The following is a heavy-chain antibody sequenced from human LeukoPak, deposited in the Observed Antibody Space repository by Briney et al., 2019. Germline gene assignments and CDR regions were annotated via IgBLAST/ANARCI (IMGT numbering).Heavy chain of an antibody. CDR3: ARLKRLTTVAYWYFDL. Sequence: SETLSLTCAVYGGSFSPYYWSWIRQPPGKGLEWIGEINHSGSTNYNPSLKSRVTISVDTSKNQFSLKLSSVTAADTAVYYCARLKRLTTVAYWYFDLWGRGTLVTVSS. V-gene: IGHV4-34*01. CDR2: INHSGST. D-gene: IGHD4-23*01. J-gene: IGHJ2*01. CDR1: GGSFSPYY.